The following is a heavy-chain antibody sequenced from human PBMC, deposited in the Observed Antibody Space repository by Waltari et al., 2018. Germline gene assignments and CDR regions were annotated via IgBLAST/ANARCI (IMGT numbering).Heavy chain of an antibody. Sequence: EVQLVQSGAEVKKPGESLNISCKDSGYSFTTHWIGWVRQMPGKGLEWMGIIYPGDSDTRCSPSFQGQVTMSADRSISTAYLQWSSLKASDTAIYYGARRRNYPGAAMDVWGQGTTVTVSS. CDR2: IYPGDSDT. D-gene: IGHD4-4*01. CDR1: GYSFTTHW. CDR3: ARRRNYPGAAMDV. V-gene: IGHV5-51*01. J-gene: IGHJ6*02.